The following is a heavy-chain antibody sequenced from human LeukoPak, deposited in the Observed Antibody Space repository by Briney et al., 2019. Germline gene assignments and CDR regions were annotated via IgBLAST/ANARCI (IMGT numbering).Heavy chain of an antibody. CDR2: INTDGSST. CDR3: AGRLLRYFEVAFDI. D-gene: IGHD3-9*01. Sequence: PGGSLRLSCAASGFTFSSYWMHWVRQAPGKGLVWVSRINTDGSSTSYADSVKGRFTISRDNSKNTLYLQMNSLRAEDTAVYYCAGRLLRYFEVAFDIWGQGTMVTVSS. J-gene: IGHJ3*02. CDR1: GFTFSSYW. V-gene: IGHV3-74*01.